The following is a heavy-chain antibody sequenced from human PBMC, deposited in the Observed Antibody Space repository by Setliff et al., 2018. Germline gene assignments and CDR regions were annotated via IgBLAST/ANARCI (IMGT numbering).Heavy chain of an antibody. CDR3: ARHEFVGGYYGSVTYRHFDY. V-gene: IGHV4-39*01. CDR2: IYYSGTA. CDR1: GGSISSSSYQ. J-gene: IGHJ4*03. Sequence: PSETLSLTCTVSGGSISSSSYQWGWVRQTPGKGLEWIGSIYYSGTAYYNPSLKSRVTISVDTSKNQFSLQVTSVTATDTAVYYCARHEFVGGYYGSVTYRHFDYWGKGTTVTVS. D-gene: IGHD3-10*01.